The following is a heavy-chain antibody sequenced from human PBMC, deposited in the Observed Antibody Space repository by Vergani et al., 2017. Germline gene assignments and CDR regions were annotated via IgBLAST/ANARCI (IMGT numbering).Heavy chain of an antibody. CDR3: ARDQYYDYVWGSYRPNWFDP. V-gene: IGHV1-2*02. D-gene: IGHD3-16*02. J-gene: IGHJ5*02. CDR2: INPNSGGT. Sequence: QVQLVQSGVEVKKPGASVKVSCKASGYTFTGYYMHWVRQAPGQGLEWMGWINPNSGGTNYAQKFQGRVTMTRDTSISTAYMELSRLRSDDTAVYYCARDQYYDYVWGSYRPNWFDPWGQGTLVTVSS. CDR1: GYTFTGYY.